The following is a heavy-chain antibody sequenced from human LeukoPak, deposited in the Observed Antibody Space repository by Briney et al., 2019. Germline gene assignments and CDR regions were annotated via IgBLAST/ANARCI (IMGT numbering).Heavy chain of an antibody. Sequence: SETLSLTCSVSGGSMNSYYWSWIRQSPGKGLEWIGYIYYSGSTNYNPSLKSRVTISVDTSKNQFSLRLSSVTAADTAVYYCARDSFDESAELGFLFDYWGQGTLVTVSS. CDR1: GGSMNSYY. D-gene: IGHD3-16*01. CDR3: ARDSFDESAELGFLFDY. V-gene: IGHV4-59*12. J-gene: IGHJ4*02. CDR2: IYYSGST.